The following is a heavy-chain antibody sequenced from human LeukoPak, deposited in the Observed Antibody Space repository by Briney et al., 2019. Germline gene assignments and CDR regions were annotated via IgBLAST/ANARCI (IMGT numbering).Heavy chain of an antibody. Sequence: SETLSLTCAVYGGSFSGYYWSWIRQPPGKGLEWIGEINHSGSTNYNPSLKSRVTISVDTSKNQFSLKLSSVTAADTAVYYCARDLPSSSCYYRRSGYNWFDPWGQGTLVTVSS. CDR3: ARDLPSSSCYYRRSGYNWFDP. J-gene: IGHJ5*02. CDR1: GGSFSGYY. D-gene: IGHD6-13*01. V-gene: IGHV4-34*01. CDR2: INHSGST.